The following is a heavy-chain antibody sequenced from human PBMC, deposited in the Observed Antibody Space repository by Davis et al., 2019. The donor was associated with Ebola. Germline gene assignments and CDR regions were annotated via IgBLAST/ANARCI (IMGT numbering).Heavy chain of an antibody. J-gene: IGHJ4*02. CDR3: ARGSRYYDILTGPRPFDY. CDR1: GGSISSSSYY. Sequence: GSLRLSCTVSGGSISSSSYYWGWIRQPPGKGLEWIGSIYYSGSTYYNPSLKSRVTISVDTSKNQFSLKLSSVTAADTAVYYCARGSRYYDILTGPRPFDYWGQGTLVTVSS. CDR2: IYYSGST. D-gene: IGHD3-9*01. V-gene: IGHV4-39*01.